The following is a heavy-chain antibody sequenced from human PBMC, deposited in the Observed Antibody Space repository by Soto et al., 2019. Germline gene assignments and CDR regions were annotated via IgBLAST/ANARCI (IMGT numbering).Heavy chain of an antibody. CDR3: ARHGAYSTSVYYYYGMDV. V-gene: IGHV4-39*01. J-gene: IGHJ6*02. D-gene: IGHD6-13*01. CDR1: GGAINSTVYY. Sequence: SETRSRIWTVSGGAINSTVYYGGWIRQPPAKVLEWIGSSNYGGPTYYSPSLQSRVTISLDTAKNHFSLNLRSVTAADTAVYYCARHGAYSTSVYYYYGMDVWGQGTTVTVSS. CDR2: SNYGGPT.